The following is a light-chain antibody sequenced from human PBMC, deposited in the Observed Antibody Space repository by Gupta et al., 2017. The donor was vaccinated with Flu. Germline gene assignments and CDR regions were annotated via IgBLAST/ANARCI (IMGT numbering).Light chain of an antibody. J-gene: IGKJ2*01. CDR3: QQFNSYSPYT. Sequence: STLSASVGDSVTITCRASQSISGYVAWYQQKPGKPPKLLIYKTSNLESGVPSRFSGSGSGTEFTLTISRRQPDDFATYYCQQFNSYSPYTFGQGTKLEIK. V-gene: IGKV1-5*03. CDR2: KTS. CDR1: QSISGY.